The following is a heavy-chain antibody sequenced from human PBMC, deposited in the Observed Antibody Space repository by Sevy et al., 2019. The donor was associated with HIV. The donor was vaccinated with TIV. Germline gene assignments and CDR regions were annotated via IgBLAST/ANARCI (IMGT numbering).Heavy chain of an antibody. CDR2: IRNKEYNGTT. CDR1: GFAFSDYA. V-gene: IGHV3-49*04. D-gene: IGHD4-4*01. J-gene: IGHJ4*02. CDR3: TRSVTTIY. Sequence: GGSLRLSCTGSGFAFSDYALSWVRQAPGKGLEWVGFIRNKEYNGTTEYAASVKGSFFISRDDSKSVAYLDMNSLKTADTGLYYCTRSVTTIYWGRGTLVTVSS.